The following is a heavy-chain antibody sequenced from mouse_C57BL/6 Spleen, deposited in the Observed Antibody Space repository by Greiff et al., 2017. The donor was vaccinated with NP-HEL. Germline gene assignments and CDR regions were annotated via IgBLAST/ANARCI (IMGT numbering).Heavy chain of an antibody. V-gene: IGHV2-2*01. CDR1: GFSLTSYG. CDR2: IWSGGST. D-gene: IGHD1-1*01. Sequence: VKLMESGPGLVQPSQSLSITCTVSGFSLTSYGVHWVRQSPGKGLEWLGVIWSGGSTDYNAAFISRLSISKDNSKSQVFFKMNSLQADDTVIYYCARKGLDYYGSSYAMDYWGQGTSVTVSS. J-gene: IGHJ4*01. CDR3: ARKGLDYYGSSYAMDY.